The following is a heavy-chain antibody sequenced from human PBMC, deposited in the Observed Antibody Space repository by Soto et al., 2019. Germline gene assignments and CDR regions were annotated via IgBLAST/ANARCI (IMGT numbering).Heavy chain of an antibody. Sequence: QVQLVESGGGVVQPGRSLRLSCAASGFTFSNYGMHWVRQAPGKGLEWVAVISYHGSDKYYADSVKGRFTISRDNSKNTLYLQMDSPRADDTAVYYCAKDHLTTTVTTVGYWGQGTLVTVSS. J-gene: IGHJ4*02. CDR2: ISYHGSDK. V-gene: IGHV3-30*18. D-gene: IGHD4-17*01. CDR1: GFTFSNYG. CDR3: AKDHLTTTVTTVGY.